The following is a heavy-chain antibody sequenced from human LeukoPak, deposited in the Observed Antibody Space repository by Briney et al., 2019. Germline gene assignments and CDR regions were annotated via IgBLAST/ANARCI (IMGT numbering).Heavy chain of an antibody. CDR1: GFTVSSNY. J-gene: IGHJ4*02. CDR2: ISGTGGST. D-gene: IGHD2/OR15-2a*01. V-gene: IGHV3-23*01. CDR3: AKVVAGNIDYYFDY. Sequence: GGSLRLSCSASGFTVSSNYMSWVRQAPGKGLEWVAGISGTGGSTHYADSVKGRFTISRDNSKSTVYLQMRNLRVEHTAVYYCAKVVAGNIDYYFDYWGQGILVAVSS.